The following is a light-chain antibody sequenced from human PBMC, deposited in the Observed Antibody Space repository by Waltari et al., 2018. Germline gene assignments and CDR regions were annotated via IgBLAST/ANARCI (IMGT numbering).Light chain of an antibody. J-gene: IGKJ4*01. V-gene: IGKV1-27*01. CDR3: QKYNTGLT. Sequence: IQMTQSPSSLSASVGDRVTITCRASQGISNDLAWFQQKPGKVPKLLIYAASTLQLGVPARCSGRGSGTDFSLTISSLQPEDVATYYCQKYNTGLTFGGGTKVEIK. CDR2: AAS. CDR1: QGISND.